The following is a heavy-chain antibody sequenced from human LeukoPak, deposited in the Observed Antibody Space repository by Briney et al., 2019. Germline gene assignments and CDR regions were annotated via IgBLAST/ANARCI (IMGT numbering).Heavy chain of an antibody. V-gene: IGHV4-4*07. CDR2: IYTSGST. CDR3: AREYCGGDCYSGFYDAFDI. CDR1: GGSISSYY. Sequence: SETLPLTCTVSGGSISSYYWSWIRQPAGKGLEWIGRIYTSGSTNYNPSLKSRVTMSVDTSKNQFSLKLSSVTAADTAVYYCAREYCGGDCYSGFYDAFDIWGQGTMVTVSS. J-gene: IGHJ3*02. D-gene: IGHD2-21*02.